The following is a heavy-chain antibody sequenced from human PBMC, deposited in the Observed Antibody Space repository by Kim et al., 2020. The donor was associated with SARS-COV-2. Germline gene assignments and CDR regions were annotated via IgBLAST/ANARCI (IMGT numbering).Heavy chain of an antibody. Sequence: GGSLRLSCAASGFTFSRYVMHWVRQAPGKGLEWVALVWFDGGNKNYADSVQGRFTISRDNSKNTMYLQMDSLRAEDTAVYYCARGGYDILSGYSFDHWGPGSLVTVSS. CDR1: GFTFSRYV. J-gene: IGHJ5*02. D-gene: IGHD3-9*01. CDR2: VWFDGGNK. CDR3: ARGGYDILSGYSFDH. V-gene: IGHV3-33*01.